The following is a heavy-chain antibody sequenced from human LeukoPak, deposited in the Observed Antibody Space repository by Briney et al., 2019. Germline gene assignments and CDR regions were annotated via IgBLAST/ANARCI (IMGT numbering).Heavy chain of an antibody. D-gene: IGHD3-22*01. V-gene: IGHV4-34*01. CDR3: ARGRRLIVVGHYYYYMDV. Sequence: PSETLSLTCAVYGGSFSGYYWSWIRQPPGKGLEWIGEINHSGSTNYNPSLKSRVTISVDASKNQFSLKLSSVTAADTAVYYCARGRRLIVVGHYYYYMDVCGKGTTVTVSS. CDR2: INHSGST. CDR1: GGSFSGYY. J-gene: IGHJ6*03.